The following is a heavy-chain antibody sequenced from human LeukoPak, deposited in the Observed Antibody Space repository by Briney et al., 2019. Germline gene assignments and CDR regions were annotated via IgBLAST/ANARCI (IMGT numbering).Heavy chain of an antibody. CDR1: GGSISSSSYY. CDR3: ARGPPTSDAFDI. V-gene: IGHV4-39*07. CDR2: IYYSGRT. J-gene: IGHJ3*02. Sequence: SETLSLTCTVSGGSISSSSYYWGWIRQPPGKGLEWIGSIYYSGRTYYSPSLKSRVTISVDTSKNQFSLKLSSVTAADTAVYYCARGPPTSDAFDIWGQGTMVTVSS.